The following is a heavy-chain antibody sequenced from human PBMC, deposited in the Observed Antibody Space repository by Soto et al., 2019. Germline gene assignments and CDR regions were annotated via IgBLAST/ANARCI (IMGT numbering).Heavy chain of an antibody. CDR2: ISFDGSTK. V-gene: IGHV3-30-3*01. D-gene: IGHD2-2*01. Sequence: QVQLVEFGGGVVQPGRSLRRSCAASRFTFSNYAMHWVRQAPGKGLQWVALISFDGSTKYYADSGKGRFTICRDNSKNTLYLQMHSLRAEDTAVYYCARRPVYCSTTRCYGRDFAMEVWGQGTTVTVSS. CDR1: RFTFSNYA. J-gene: IGHJ6*02. CDR3: ARRPVYCSTTRCYGRDFAMEV.